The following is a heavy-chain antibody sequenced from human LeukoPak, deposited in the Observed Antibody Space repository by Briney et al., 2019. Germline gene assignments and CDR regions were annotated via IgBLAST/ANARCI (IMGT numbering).Heavy chain of an antibody. CDR2: IWYDGSNK. CDR3: ARDSRYCSGGSCYSVSDY. J-gene: IGHJ4*02. V-gene: IGHV3-33*01. CDR1: GFTFSSYG. Sequence: GGSLRLSCAASGFTFSSYGMHWVRQAPGKGLEWVAVIWYDGSNKYYADSVKGRFTISRDNSKNTLYLQMNSLRAEDTAVYHCARDSRYCSGGSCYSVSDYWGQGTLVTVSS. D-gene: IGHD2-15*01.